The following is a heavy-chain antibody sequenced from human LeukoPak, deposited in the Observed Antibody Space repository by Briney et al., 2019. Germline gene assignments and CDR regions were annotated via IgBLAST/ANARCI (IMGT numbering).Heavy chain of an antibody. Sequence: GRSLRLSCAASGFTFSSYGMHWVRQAPGKGLEWVAVIWYDGSNKYYADSVKGRFTISRDNSKNTLYLQMNSLRAEDTAVYYCARLWGYDILTGSPPDYWGQGTLVTVSS. V-gene: IGHV3-33*01. CDR3: ARLWGYDILTGSPPDY. J-gene: IGHJ4*02. CDR1: GFTFSSYG. D-gene: IGHD3-9*01. CDR2: IWYDGSNK.